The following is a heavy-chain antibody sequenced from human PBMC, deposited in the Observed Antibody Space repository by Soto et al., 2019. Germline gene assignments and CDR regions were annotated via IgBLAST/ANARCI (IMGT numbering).Heavy chain of an antibody. Sequence: SVKASCKASGGTFSSYAISWVRQAPGQGLEWMGGIIPIFGTANYAQKFQGRVTITADESTSTAYMELSSLRSEDTAVYYCARGVGLSSLAAAGIGESVNWFDPWGQGTLVTVSS. J-gene: IGHJ5*02. V-gene: IGHV1-69*13. CDR2: IIPIFGTA. D-gene: IGHD6-13*01. CDR1: GGTFSSYA. CDR3: ARGVGLSSLAAAGIGESVNWFDP.